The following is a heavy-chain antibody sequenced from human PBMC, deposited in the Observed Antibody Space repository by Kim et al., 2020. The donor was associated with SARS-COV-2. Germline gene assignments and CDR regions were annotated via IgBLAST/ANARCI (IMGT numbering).Heavy chain of an antibody. J-gene: IGHJ4*02. Sequence: GSPYYNPSLKSRVTISVDTSKNQFSLKRSSVTAADTAVYYCARVDRAMVNYWGQGTLVTVSS. CDR3: ARVDRAMVNY. D-gene: IGHD5-18*01. V-gene: IGHV4-39*01. CDR2: GSP.